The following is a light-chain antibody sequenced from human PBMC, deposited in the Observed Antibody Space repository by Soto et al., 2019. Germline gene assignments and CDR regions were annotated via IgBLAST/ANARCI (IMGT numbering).Light chain of an antibody. CDR3: SSHAGFGSVV. Sequence: SALTQPASVSGSPGQSITTSCTGRARDVGRDNLVSWYQQHPGKAPKLMIYEATKRPSGVSNRFSCSKSGNTSPLTISGLQAEDAADYCSSSHAGFGSVVFGGGTKLTVL. V-gene: IGLV2-23*01. CDR2: EAT. J-gene: IGLJ2*01. CDR1: ARDVGRDNL.